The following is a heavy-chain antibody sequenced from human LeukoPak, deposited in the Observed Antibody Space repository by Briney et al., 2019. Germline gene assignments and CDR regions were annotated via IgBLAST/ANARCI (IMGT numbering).Heavy chain of an antibody. J-gene: IGHJ4*02. D-gene: IGHD5-24*01. CDR3: ASGEMATIFY. V-gene: IGHV4-59*01. CDR1: GGSISSYY. CDR2: IYYSGST. Sequence: SETLSLTCTVSGGSISSYYWSWIRQPPGMGLEWIGYIYYSGSTNYNPSLKSRVTISVDTSKNQFSLKLSSVTAADTAVYYCASGEMATIFYWGQGTLVTVSS.